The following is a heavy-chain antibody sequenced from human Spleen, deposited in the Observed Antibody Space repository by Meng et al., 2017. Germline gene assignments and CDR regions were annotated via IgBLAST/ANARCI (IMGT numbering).Heavy chain of an antibody. CDR3: ARERIVVVPAATYFDY. D-gene: IGHD2-2*01. CDR1: GYTFTSYA. J-gene: IGHJ4*02. V-gene: IGHV1-3*01. Sequence: ASVKVSCKASGYTFTSYAMHWVRQAPGQRLEWMGWINAGNGNTKYSQKFQGRVTITRDTSATIVYMELSSLRSEDTAVYYCARERIVVVPAATYFDYWGQGTLVTVSS. CDR2: INAGNGNT.